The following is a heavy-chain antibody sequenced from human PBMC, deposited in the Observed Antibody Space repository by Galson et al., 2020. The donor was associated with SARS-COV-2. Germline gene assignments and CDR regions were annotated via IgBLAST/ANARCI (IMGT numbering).Heavy chain of an antibody. D-gene: IGHD1-26*01. V-gene: IGHV5-51*01. Sequence: KVSCKGSGYSFSSYWIGWVRQMPGKGLEWMGIIHPADSDTRYSPSFQGQVTISVDKSINTAYLQWSSLKASDTAMFYCTRPRGSYGGNYIDYWGQGTLVTVSS. J-gene: IGHJ4*02. CDR1: GYSFSSYW. CDR2: IHPADSDT. CDR3: TRPRGSYGGNYIDY.